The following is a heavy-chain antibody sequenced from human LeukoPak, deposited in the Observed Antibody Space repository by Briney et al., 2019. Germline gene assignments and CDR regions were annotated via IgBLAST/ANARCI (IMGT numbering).Heavy chain of an antibody. CDR2: FIPVLGTS. V-gene: IGHV1-69*16. CDR1: GGTFNTYS. D-gene: IGHD3-16*02. CDR3: ATWGSYRTTPFDY. J-gene: IGHJ4*02. Sequence: GASVKVSCKASGGTFNTYSINWVRQAPGQGLEWMGGFIPVLGTSNYAQKFQGRVTITTDKLMSTAYMELSSLRSEDTAVYYCATWGSYRTTPFDYWGQGTLVIVSS.